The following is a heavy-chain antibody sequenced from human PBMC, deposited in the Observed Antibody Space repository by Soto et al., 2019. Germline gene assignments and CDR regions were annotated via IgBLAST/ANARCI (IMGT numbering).Heavy chain of an antibody. CDR2: ISAYNGST. D-gene: IGHD6-6*01. CDR1: GYTFTSYG. V-gene: IGHV1-18*01. Sequence: ASVKVSCKASGYTFTSYGISWVRQAPGQGLEWMGWISAYNGSTNYAQKLQGRVTMTTDTSTSTACMELRSLRSDDTAVYYCARVTYSSSSFSDYWGQGTLVTVSS. J-gene: IGHJ4*02. CDR3: ARVTYSSSSFSDY.